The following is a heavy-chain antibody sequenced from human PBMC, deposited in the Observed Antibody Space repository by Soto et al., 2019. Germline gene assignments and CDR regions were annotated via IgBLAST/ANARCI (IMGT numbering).Heavy chain of an antibody. CDR1: GLTVSSSY. Sequence: GGSLRLSCEASGLTVSSSYMTWVRQAPGKGLEWVSVLYSGGATYYSDSVKGRFTISRDNSRNTLYLQMNSLRAEDTAVYYCAKDRRWLQWGTFDDWGQRTLDTFSS. CDR3: AKDRRWLQWGTFDD. CDR2: LYSGGAT. D-gene: IGHD3-16*01. J-gene: IGHJ4*02. V-gene: IGHV3-53*01.